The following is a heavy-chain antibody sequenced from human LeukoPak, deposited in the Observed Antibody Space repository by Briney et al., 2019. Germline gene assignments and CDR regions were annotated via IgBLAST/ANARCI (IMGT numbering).Heavy chain of an antibody. CDR1: GFTFSGST. CDR3: TSPIHNGDYDYYYGLEL. CDR2: IRSKANDYAT. D-gene: IGHD4-17*01. J-gene: IGHJ6*02. Sequence: GGSLRLSCAASGFTFSGSTMHWVRQASGKGLEWVGRIRSKANDYATAYAASVKGRFTISRDDSKNTAYLQMSSLKNEDTAVYYCTSPIHNGDYDYYYGLELWGQGTTVTASS. V-gene: IGHV3-73*01.